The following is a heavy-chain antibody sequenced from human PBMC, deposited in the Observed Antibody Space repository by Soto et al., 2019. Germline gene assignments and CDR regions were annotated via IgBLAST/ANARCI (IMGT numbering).Heavy chain of an antibody. CDR1: GYTFTGYY. CDR3: ARVILYHPWSRYSENWFDL. V-gene: IGHV1-2*04. Sequence: ASVKVSSTASGYTFTGYYMPWLREAPGQGLEWMGWINPNSGGTNYAQKFQGWVTMTRDTSISTAYMELSRLRSYDTAVYYCARVILYHPWSRYSENWFDLCAQGTLV. CDR2: INPNSGGT. D-gene: IGHD3-16*02. J-gene: IGHJ5*02.